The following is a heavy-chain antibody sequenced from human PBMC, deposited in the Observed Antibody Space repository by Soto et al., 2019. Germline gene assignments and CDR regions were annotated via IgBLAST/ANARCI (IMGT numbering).Heavy chain of an antibody. CDR1: GFTFSPCA. Sequence: QVQVVESGGGVVQPGGSLRHSCVASGFTFSPCAMHWVRQAPGKGLEWMAAISSGGKKEYYADSVKGRFTVSSYMSESMLYRQLNGLRTEDTAVSYCVRDKFEAGRGHFGCWGHGTVVSVSS. D-gene: IGHD6-13*01. CDR3: VRDKFEAGRGHFGC. J-gene: IGHJ4*01. CDR2: ISSGGKKE. V-gene: IGHV3-30*04.